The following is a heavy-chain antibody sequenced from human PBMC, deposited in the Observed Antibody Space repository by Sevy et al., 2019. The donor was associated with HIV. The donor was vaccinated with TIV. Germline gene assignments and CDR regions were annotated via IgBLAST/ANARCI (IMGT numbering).Heavy chain of an antibody. CDR3: TTELKPGYSSGWYLYYFDY. V-gene: IGHV3-15*01. D-gene: IGHD6-19*01. CDR1: GFTFSNAW. CDR2: IKSKTDGGTT. J-gene: IGHJ4*02. Sequence: GGSLRLSCAASGFTFSNAWMSWVRQAPGKGLEWVGRIKSKTDGGTTDNAAPVKGKFTISRDDSKNTLYLQMNSLKTEDTAVDYCTTELKPGYSSGWYLYYFDYWGQGTLVTVSS.